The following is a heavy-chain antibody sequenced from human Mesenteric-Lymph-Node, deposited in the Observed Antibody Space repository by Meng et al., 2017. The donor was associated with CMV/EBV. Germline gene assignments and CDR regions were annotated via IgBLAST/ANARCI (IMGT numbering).Heavy chain of an antibody. CDR1: FTFSSYS. CDR2: ISAESSFI. V-gene: IGHV3-21*01. J-gene: IGHJ4*02. CDR3: ARDVGQFQLLDASFDY. D-gene: IGHD2-2*01. Sequence: FTFSSYSMYWVRQPPGKELEWVSAISAESSFIYYADSVKGRFTMSRDNAKNLLSLQMNSLKVEDTAVYFCARDVGQFQLLDASFDYWGQGTLVTVSS.